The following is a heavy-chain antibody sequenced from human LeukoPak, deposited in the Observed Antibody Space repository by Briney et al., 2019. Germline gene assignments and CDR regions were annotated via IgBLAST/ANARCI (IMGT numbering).Heavy chain of an antibody. D-gene: IGHD3-22*01. Sequence: GGSLRLSRAASGFPFSNAWMSWVRQAPGKGLEWVGRTKSKTDGGTTDYAAPVKGRFTISRDDSKNTLYLQMNSLKTEDTAMYYCTTVIAYDSNGQGGQGTLVTVSS. V-gene: IGHV3-15*01. J-gene: IGHJ4*02. CDR2: TKSKTDGGTT. CDR3: TTVIAYDSNGQ. CDR1: GFPFSNAW.